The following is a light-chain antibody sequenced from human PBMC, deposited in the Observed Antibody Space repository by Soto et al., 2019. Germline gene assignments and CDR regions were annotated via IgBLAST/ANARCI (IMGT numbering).Light chain of an antibody. V-gene: IGKV3-20*01. CDR1: ESISTY. CDR2: DAS. Sequence: EIGFTQSPGTLSLSPLERATLSFRASESISTYLAWYQQKPGQAPRLLTYDASNRATGIPDRFSGSGSGTEFTLTISRLEPEDFAVYYCQQYGSSSWTFGQGTKVDIK. J-gene: IGKJ1*01. CDR3: QQYGSSSWT.